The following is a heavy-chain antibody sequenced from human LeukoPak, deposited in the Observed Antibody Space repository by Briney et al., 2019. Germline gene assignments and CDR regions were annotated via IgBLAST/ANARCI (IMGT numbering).Heavy chain of an antibody. J-gene: IGHJ6*03. CDR2: IYHSGST. CDR3: ARGHSSPPDYYYMDV. D-gene: IGHD6-13*01. CDR1: GGSISSGGYY. V-gene: IGHV4-30-2*01. Sequence: SETLSLTCTVSGGSISSGGYYWSWIRQPPGKGLEWIGYIYHSGSTYYNPSLKSRVTISVDRSKNQFSLKLSSVTAADTAVYYCARGHSSPPDYYYMDVWGKGTTVTVSS.